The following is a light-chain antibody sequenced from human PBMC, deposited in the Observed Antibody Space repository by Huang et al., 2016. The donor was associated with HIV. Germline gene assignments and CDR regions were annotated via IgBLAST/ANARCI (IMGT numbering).Light chain of an antibody. J-gene: IGKJ1*01. CDR3: QQYSNWPRT. CDR2: GAS. Sequence: EIVMTQSPATLSVSPGARVTLSCRASQSVGNTLAWYQQRPGQAPRPLSYGASARAAGVPVRCSGSGSGTDFTLTITGLQLEDLGVYFCQQYSNWPRTFGQGTKV. CDR1: QSVGNT. V-gene: IGKV3-15*01.